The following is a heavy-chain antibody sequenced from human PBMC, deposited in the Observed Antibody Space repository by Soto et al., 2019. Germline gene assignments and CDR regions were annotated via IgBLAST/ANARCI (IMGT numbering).Heavy chain of an antibody. CDR1: GYSFTSYW. J-gene: IGHJ1*01. Sequence: GESLKISCKGSGYSFTSYWIGWVRQMPGKGLEWMGIIYPGDSDTRYSPSFQGQVTISADKSISTAYLQWSSLKASDTAMYYCARSLGRRGPVGARLRPPVEYFQHWGQGTLVTVSS. V-gene: IGHV5-51*01. CDR3: ARSLGRRGPVGARLRPPVEYFQH. D-gene: IGHD1-26*01. CDR2: IYPGDSDT.